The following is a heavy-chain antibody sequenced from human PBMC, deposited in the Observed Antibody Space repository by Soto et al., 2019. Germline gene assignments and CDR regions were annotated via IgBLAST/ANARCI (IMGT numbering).Heavy chain of an antibody. CDR1: GYTFTSYG. D-gene: IGHD7-27*01. CDR2: ISAYNGNT. J-gene: IGHJ6*02. CDR3: ALPPPNFSYGMDV. V-gene: IGHV1-18*01. Sequence: QVQLVQSGAEVKKPGASVKVSCKASGYTFTSYGISWVRQAPGQGLEWMGWISAYNGNTNYAQKLQGRVTMTTDTSASTAYMELRSLIFDDTAVYYCALPPPNFSYGMDVWGQGTTVTVSS.